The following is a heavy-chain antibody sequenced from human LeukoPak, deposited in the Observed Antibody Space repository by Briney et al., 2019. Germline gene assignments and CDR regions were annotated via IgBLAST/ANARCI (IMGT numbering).Heavy chain of an antibody. CDR1: GFTFSTYN. Sequence: PGGSLRLSCTASGFTFSTYNMNWVRQAPGKGLEWVSSITRSSSYTYYADSVKGRFTISRDNAKNSLYLQMNSLRAGDTAVYYCARVYCSGDNCYFQYYGMDVWGQGTPVTVSS. CDR3: ARVYCSGDNCYFQYYGMDV. D-gene: IGHD2-15*01. CDR2: ITRSSSYT. J-gene: IGHJ6*02. V-gene: IGHV3-21*01.